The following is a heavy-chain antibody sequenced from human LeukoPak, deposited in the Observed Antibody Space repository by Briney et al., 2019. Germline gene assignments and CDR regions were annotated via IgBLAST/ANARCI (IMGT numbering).Heavy chain of an antibody. Sequence: PGGSLRLSCAASGFTFDYYGMSWVRQAPGKGLEWVSGTNWNGGSTGYADSVKGRFTISRDNAKNSLYLQMNSLRVEDTASYYCARGRGSGSYNSIHYWGQGTLVTVSS. CDR3: ARGRGSGSYNSIHY. CDR2: TNWNGGST. CDR1: GFTFDYYG. V-gene: IGHV3-20*04. D-gene: IGHD3-10*01. J-gene: IGHJ4*02.